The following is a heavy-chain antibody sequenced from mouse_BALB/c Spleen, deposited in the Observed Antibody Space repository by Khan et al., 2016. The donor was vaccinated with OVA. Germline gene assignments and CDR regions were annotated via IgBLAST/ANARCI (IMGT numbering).Heavy chain of an antibody. CDR1: GYSITSGYG. J-gene: IGHJ2*01. CDR2: ISYSGST. D-gene: IGHD1-2*01. CDR3: ARTARIKY. Sequence: EVQLVESGPGLVKPSQSFSLTCTVTGYSITSGYGWNWIRQFPGNKLEWMGYISYSGSTNYNPSRKSRISITRDTSKNQFILQLNSVTTEDTATYYCARTARIKYWGQGTTLTVSS. V-gene: IGHV3-2*02.